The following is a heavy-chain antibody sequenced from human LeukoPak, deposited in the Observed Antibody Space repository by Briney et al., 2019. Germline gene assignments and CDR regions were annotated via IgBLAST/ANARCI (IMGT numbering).Heavy chain of an antibody. Sequence: PGGSLRLSCAASGFTFRSYAMNWVRQAPGKGLEWVSAISGSGDSTYYADSVKGRFTISRDNSQNTLYLQMNSLGAEDTAIYYCAKDVDRVQSYYFDYWGQGTLVTVSS. D-gene: IGHD3-22*01. J-gene: IGHJ4*02. CDR1: GFTFRSYA. V-gene: IGHV3-23*01. CDR2: ISGSGDST. CDR3: AKDVDRVQSYYFDY.